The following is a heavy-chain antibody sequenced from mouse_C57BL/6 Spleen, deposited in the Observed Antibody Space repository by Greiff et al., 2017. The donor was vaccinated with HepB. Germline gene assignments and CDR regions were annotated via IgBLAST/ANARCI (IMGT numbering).Heavy chain of an antibody. Sequence: VKLMESGAELARPGASVKMSCKASGYTFTSYTMHWVKQRPGQGLEWIGYINPSSGYTKYNQKFKDKATLTADKSSSTAYMQLSSLTSEDSAVYYCARSDYGSSYGFAYWGQGTLVTVSA. V-gene: IGHV1-4*01. CDR1: GYTFTSYT. CDR3: ARSDYGSSYGFAY. J-gene: IGHJ3*01. CDR2: INPSSGYT. D-gene: IGHD1-1*01.